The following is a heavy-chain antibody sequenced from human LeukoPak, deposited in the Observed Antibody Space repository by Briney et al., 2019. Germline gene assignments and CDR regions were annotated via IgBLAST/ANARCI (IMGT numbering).Heavy chain of an antibody. CDR1: GYTFTGYY. D-gene: IGHD3-22*01. CDR2: INPNSGGT. J-gene: IGHJ6*02. CDR3: ARDRDSSGSRLDV. V-gene: IGHV1-2*04. Sequence: GASVKVSCKASGYTFTGYYMHWVRQAPGQGLEWMGWINPNSGGTNYAQKFQGWVTMTRDTSISTAYMEPSRLRSDDTAVYYCARDRDSSGSRLDVWGQGTTVTVFS.